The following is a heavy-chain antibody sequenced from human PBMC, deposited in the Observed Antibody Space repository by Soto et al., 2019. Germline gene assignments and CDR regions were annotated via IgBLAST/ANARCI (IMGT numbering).Heavy chain of an antibody. CDR3: ARDRKAARGIYLIPIDY. CDR2: ISGYNGDT. D-gene: IGHD6-6*01. J-gene: IGHJ4*02. CDR1: GYTFSNYG. Sequence: QVQLVQSGAEVKEPGASVKVSCKASGYTFSNYGISWVRQAPGQGLEWMAWISGYNGDTNYAQNLQGRVTMTTDTSTTTAYMELRSLRSDDTAVYYCARDRKAARGIYLIPIDYWGQGTLVTVSS. V-gene: IGHV1-18*01.